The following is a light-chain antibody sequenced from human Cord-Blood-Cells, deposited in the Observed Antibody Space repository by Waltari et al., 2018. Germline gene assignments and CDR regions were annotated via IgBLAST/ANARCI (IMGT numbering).Light chain of an antibody. CDR3: QQYYSTPWT. J-gene: IGKJ1*01. CDR1: QSVLYSSNNNNY. CDR2: WAS. V-gene: IGKV4-1*01. Sequence: DIVMTQSPDSLDVSLGERATINCKSRQSVLYSSNNNNYLAWYQQKPGQPPKLLIYWASTRESGVPDRFSGSGSGTDFTLTISSLQAEDVAVYYCQQYYSTPWTFGQGTKVEIK.